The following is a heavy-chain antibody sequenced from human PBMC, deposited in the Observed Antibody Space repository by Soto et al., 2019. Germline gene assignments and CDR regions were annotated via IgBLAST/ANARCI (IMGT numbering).Heavy chain of an antibody. J-gene: IGHJ6*02. V-gene: IGHV3-15*07. CDR1: GLTISNAW. CDR3: TTGSVEGV. Sequence: EVQLVESGGGFIYPGGSLRLSCAASGLTISNAWMNWVRQAPGKGLEWVGRIKTNTEGGTTDYAAAVKGRFTVSRDDSKNTLLLQMNSLKTADTAVYYCTTGSVEGVWGQGTTVTVSS. D-gene: IGHD2-15*01. CDR2: IKTNTEGGTT.